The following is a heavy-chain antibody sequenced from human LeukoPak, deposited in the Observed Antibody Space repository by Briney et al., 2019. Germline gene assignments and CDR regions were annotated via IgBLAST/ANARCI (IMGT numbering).Heavy chain of an antibody. V-gene: IGHV3-43*02. Sequence: GGSLRLSCAASGFTLGAFAMHWVRQAPGKGLEWVSIIDKDGRSTYYADSVKGRFTISRDNSKNSLYLQMNSLRTEDTAVYYCATWAFYHSLDVWGQGTTVTVSS. CDR2: IDKDGRST. J-gene: IGHJ6*02. CDR3: ATWAFYHSLDV. D-gene: IGHD1-26*01. CDR1: GFTLGAFA.